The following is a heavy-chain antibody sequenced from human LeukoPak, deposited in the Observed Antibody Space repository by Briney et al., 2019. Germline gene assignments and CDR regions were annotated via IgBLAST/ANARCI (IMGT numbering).Heavy chain of an antibody. V-gene: IGHV3-9*01. CDR1: GYTFSSYS. J-gene: IGHJ3*02. CDR3: AATYYYDSSGPMGAFDI. CDR2: ISWNSGSI. D-gene: IGHD3-22*01. Sequence: GGSLGLSCAASGYTFSSYSMNWVRQAPGKGLEWVSGISWNSGSIGYADSVKGRFTISRDNAKNSLYLQMNSLRAEDTALYYCAATYYYDSSGPMGAFDIWGQGTMVTVSS.